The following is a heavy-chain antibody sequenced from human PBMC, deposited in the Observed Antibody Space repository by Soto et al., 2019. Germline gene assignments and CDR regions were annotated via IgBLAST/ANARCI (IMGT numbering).Heavy chain of an antibody. CDR3: ANPLETGFFGVVMFDY. CDR1: GFTFSSYA. V-gene: IGHV3-23*01. CDR2: ISGSGGST. D-gene: IGHD3-3*01. Sequence: GGSLRLSCAASGFTFSSYAMSWVRQAPGKGLEWVSAISGSGGSTYYADSVKGRFTISRDNSKYTLYLQMNSLRAEDTAVYYCANPLETGFFGVVMFDYWGQGTLVTVSS. J-gene: IGHJ4*02.